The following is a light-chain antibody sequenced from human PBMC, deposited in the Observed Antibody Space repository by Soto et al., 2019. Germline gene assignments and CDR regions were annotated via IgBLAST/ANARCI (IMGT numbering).Light chain of an antibody. J-gene: IGKJ1*01. CDR2: GSS. CDR3: LQHNVFPRT. V-gene: IGKV1-17*01. CDR1: QAIRND. Sequence: DIQMTQSPSSLSASVGDRVTITCRASQAIRNDLAWYQQKPGRAPKRLIYGSSTLQSGVPSRFSGSGSGTEFTLTISRLQPEDFATYYCLQHNVFPRTFGQGTKVDIK.